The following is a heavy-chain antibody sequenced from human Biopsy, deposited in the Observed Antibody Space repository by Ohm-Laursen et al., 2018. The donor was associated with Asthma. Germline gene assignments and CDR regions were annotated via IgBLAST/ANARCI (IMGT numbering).Heavy chain of an antibody. J-gene: IGHJ4*02. Sequence: GSLRLSCSASGFTFSNFAMSWVRQAPGKGLEWVSAISGSGGSTYYADSVKGRFTISRDNSKNTLYLQMNSLRAEDTAVYYCAKVHRVYAMVGYFDYWGQGTLVTVSS. CDR2: ISGSGGST. D-gene: IGHD2-8*01. V-gene: IGHV3-23*01. CDR1: GFTFSNFA. CDR3: AKVHRVYAMVGYFDY.